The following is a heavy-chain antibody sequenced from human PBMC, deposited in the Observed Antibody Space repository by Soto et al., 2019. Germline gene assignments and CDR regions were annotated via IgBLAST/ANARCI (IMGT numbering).Heavy chain of an antibody. CDR1: GYSFTSYW. CDR3: ARHSELYYYDSSGYHDAFDI. CDR2: IYPGDSDT. J-gene: IGHJ3*02. Sequence: VESLKISCKGSGYSFTSYWIGWVRQMPGKGLEWMGIIYPGDSDTRYSPSFQGQVTISADKSISTAYLQWSSLKASDTAMYYCARHSELYYYDSSGYHDAFDIWGQGTMVTVSS. D-gene: IGHD3-22*01. V-gene: IGHV5-51*01.